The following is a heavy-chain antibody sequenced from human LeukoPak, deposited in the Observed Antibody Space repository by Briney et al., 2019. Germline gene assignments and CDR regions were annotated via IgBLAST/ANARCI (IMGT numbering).Heavy chain of an antibody. CDR1: GFTFSSYA. CDR2: ISGSGGST. V-gene: IGHV3-23*01. J-gene: IGHJ4*02. CDR3: AKDRSSGWYFDY. D-gene: IGHD6-19*01. Sequence: GGSLRLSCAASGFTFSSYAMSWVRQAPGKGLEWVSAISGSGGSTYYADSVKGRFTTSRDNSKNTLYLQMNSLRAEDTAVYYCAKDRSSGWYFDYWGQGTLVTVSS.